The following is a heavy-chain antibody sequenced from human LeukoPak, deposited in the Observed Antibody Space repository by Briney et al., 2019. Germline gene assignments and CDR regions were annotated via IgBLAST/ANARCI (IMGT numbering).Heavy chain of an antibody. Sequence: PGGSLRHSCAASGFTFSSFEMNWVRQAPGKGLEWISYITSSSDTIYYAESVRGRFTISRDNAKNSLYLQMNSLRAEDTAVYYCTRDGCTSTNCQWFDCWGQGTLVTVSS. V-gene: IGHV3-48*03. CDR3: TRDGCTSTNCQWFDC. CDR1: GFTFSSFE. D-gene: IGHD2-2*01. J-gene: IGHJ4*02. CDR2: ITSSSDTI.